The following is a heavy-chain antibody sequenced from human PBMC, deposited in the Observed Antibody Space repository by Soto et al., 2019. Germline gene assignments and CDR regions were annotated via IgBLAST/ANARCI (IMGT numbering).Heavy chain of an antibody. J-gene: IGHJ6*02. CDR3: AKVGATIFGVVIHYYYYYGMDV. D-gene: IGHD3-3*01. CDR2: ISYDGSNK. CDR1: GFTFSSYG. V-gene: IGHV3-30*18. Sequence: GGSLRLSCAASGFTFSSYGMHWVRQAPGKGLEWVAVISYDGSNKYYADSVKGRFTISRDNSKNTLYLQMNGLRAEDTAVYYCAKVGATIFGVVIHYYYYYGMDVWGQGTTVTVSS.